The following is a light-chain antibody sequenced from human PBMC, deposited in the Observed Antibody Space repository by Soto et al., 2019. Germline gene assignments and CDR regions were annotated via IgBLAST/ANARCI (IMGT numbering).Light chain of an antibody. CDR3: QHCSNWPRT. Sequence: EIVLTQSPATLSLSPGERATLSCRASQSINSDLAWYQHKPGQAPRLLIYDASNRATGIPARFRGSGSGTDFTLTISSLEPEDFALYYCQHCSNWPRTFGRGTKVEIK. J-gene: IGKJ1*01. CDR1: QSINSD. V-gene: IGKV3-11*01. CDR2: DAS.